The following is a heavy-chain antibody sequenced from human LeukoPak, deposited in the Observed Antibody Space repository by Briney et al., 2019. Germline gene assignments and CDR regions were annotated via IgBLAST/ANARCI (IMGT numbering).Heavy chain of an antibody. J-gene: IGHJ4*02. CDR3: ARVAVPYYYDSSGYLTYFDY. V-gene: IGHV1-46*01. D-gene: IGHD3-22*01. CDR2: INTNGGTV. CDR1: GYTFSTYF. Sequence: ASVKVSCKASGYTFSTYFMHWVRQAPGQGLEWIGIINTNGGTVAYAQKFRGRIIMTRDTSTSTVFMELRSLRSDDTAVYYCARVAVPYYYDSSGYLTYFDYWGQGTLVTVSS.